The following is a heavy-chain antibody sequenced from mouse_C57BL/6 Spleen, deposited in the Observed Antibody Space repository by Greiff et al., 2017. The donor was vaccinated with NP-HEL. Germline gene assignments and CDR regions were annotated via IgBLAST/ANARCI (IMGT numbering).Heavy chain of an antibody. CDR1: GYTFTDYY. V-gene: IGHV1-26*01. Sequence: VQLQQSGPELVKPGASVKISCKASGYTFTDYYMNWVKQSHGKSLEWIGDINPNNGGTSYNQKFKGKATLTVDKSSSTAYMELRSLTSEDSAVYYCARRGDGYYWYYFDYWGQGTTLTVSS. CDR2: INPNNGGT. D-gene: IGHD2-3*01. CDR3: ARRGDGYYWYYFDY. J-gene: IGHJ2*01.